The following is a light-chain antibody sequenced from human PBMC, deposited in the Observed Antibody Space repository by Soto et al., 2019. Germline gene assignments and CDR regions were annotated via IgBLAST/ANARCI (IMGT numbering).Light chain of an antibody. J-gene: IGKJ3*01. CDR2: AS. CDR3: RHYGTSAL. Sequence: EIVLTQSPGTLSLSPGERATLSCRASQSVSDSYLAWYQQKPGQAPRLLIYASSRATGIPDRFSGSGSGTDFTVSISRLEPEDFAVYYCRHYGTSALFGPGTRVDIK. CDR1: QSVSDSY. V-gene: IGKV3-20*01.